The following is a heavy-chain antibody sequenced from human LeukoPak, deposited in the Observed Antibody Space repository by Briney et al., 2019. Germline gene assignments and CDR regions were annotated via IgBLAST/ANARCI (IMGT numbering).Heavy chain of an antibody. Sequence: GASVKVSCKASGYTFTSYGISWVRQAPGQGLEWMGGIIPIFGTANYAQKFQGRVTITTDESTSTAYMELSSLRSEDTAVYYCASSMVRGAQPADYYFDYWGQGTLVTVSS. CDR1: GYTFTSYG. J-gene: IGHJ4*02. V-gene: IGHV1-69*05. CDR3: ASSMVRGAQPADYYFDY. CDR2: IIPIFGTA. D-gene: IGHD3-10*01.